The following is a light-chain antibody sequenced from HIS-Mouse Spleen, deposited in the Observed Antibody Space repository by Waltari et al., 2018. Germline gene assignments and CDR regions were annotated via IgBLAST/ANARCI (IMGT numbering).Light chain of an antibody. CDR3: YSAADNSGV. V-gene: IGLV3-27*01. J-gene: IGLJ2*01. CDR1: VLAKKY. Sequence: SYELTQPSSVSVSPGQTARITCSGDVLAKKYARWFQQKPGQAQVLVIYKDSERPSGIPERFSGSSSGTTVTLTISGAQVEDEADYYCYSAADNSGVFGGGTKLTVL. CDR2: KDS.